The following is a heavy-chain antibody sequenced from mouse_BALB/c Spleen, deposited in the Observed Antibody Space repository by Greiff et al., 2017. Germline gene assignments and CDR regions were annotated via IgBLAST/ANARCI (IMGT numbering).Heavy chain of an antibody. Sequence: VKLQQPGAELVMPGASVKMSCKASGYTFTDYWMHWVKQRPGQGLEWIGAIDTSDSYTSYNQKFKGKATLTVDESSSTAYMQLSSLTSEDSAVYYCARGREGAWFAYWGQGTLVTVSA. V-gene: IGHV1-69*01. J-gene: IGHJ3*01. CDR2: IDTSDSYT. CDR1: GYTFTDYW. CDR3: ARGREGAWFAY.